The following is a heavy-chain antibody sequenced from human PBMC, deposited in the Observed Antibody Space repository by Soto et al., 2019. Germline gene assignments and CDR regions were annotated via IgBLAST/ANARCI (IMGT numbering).Heavy chain of an antibody. CDR1: GYTFTGYY. D-gene: IGHD2-2*02. CDR3: VRGGSCSSTSCYTGLVYYGMDV. V-gene: IGHV1-2*04. Sequence: ASVKVSCKASGYTFTGYYMHWVRQAPGQGLEWMGWINPNSGGTNYAQKFQGWVTMTRDTSISTAYMELSRLRSDDTAVYYCVRGGSCSSTSCYTGLVYYGMDVWGQGTTVTVSS. CDR2: INPNSGGT. J-gene: IGHJ6*02.